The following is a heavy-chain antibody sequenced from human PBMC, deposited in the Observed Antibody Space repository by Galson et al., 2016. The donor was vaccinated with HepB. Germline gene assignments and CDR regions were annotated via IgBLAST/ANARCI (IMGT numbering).Heavy chain of an antibody. J-gene: IGHJ2*01. D-gene: IGHD6-25*01. V-gene: IGHV4-59*01. CDR3: ARGGTWDWHYDL. CDR1: GGSISAYY. Sequence: SETLSLTCTVSGGSISAYYWIWIRQPPGKGLEWIGYIHDSGTTKYEPSLSSRLTMSIDTSKKQFSLKVRYVTAADTAVYYCARGGTWDWHYDLWGRGTLVTVSS. CDR2: IHDSGTT.